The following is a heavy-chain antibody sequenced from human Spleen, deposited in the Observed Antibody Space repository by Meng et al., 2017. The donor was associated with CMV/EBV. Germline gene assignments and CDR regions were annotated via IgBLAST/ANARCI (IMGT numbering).Heavy chain of an antibody. Sequence: SLTCAISGDSVSSNSAAWNWIRQSPSRGLEWLGRTYYRSKWYDDYAMAVKSRITINPDTSKNQFSLQLNSVTPEDTAVYYCTREVGSYSHFDHWGQGILVTVSS. CDR2: TYYRSKWYD. CDR3: TREVGSYSHFDH. J-gene: IGHJ4*02. CDR1: GDSVSSNSAA. V-gene: IGHV6-1*01. D-gene: IGHD1-26*01.